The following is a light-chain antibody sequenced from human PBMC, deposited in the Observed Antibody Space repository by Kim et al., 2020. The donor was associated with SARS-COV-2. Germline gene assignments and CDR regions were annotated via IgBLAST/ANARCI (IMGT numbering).Light chain of an antibody. J-gene: IGKJ2*01. CDR2: GAS. Sequence: SASLGDRVTSSCRDSQHISTYLVWYQQEPGKAPKLLIYGASTLQSGVPSRFSGRGSGTDFTLTISSLQPEDFATYYCQNLDSYPFTFGQGTRLEI. CDR3: QNLDSYPFT. CDR1: QHISTY. V-gene: IGKV1-9*01.